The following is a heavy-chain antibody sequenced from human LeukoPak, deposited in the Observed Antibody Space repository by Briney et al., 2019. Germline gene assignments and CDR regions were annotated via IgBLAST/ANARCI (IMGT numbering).Heavy chain of an antibody. CDR2: ISPYSGNT. D-gene: IGHD6-19*01. CDR3: ARTSGVSVAGSPYYFDF. Sequence: ASVRVSCKASGYLFINYVISWLRQAPGQGLECMGWISPYSGNTDYAQKLQGRVTMTTDTSTTTPYMELRSLRFDDADVYYCARTSGVSVAGSPYYFDFWGQGTLISVSS. CDR1: GYLFINYV. V-gene: IGHV1-18*01. J-gene: IGHJ4*02.